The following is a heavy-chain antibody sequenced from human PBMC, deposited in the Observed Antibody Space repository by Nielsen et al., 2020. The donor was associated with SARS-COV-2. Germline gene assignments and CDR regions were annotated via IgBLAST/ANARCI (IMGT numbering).Heavy chain of an antibody. CDR2: ISYDGSNK. Sequence: GESLKISCVASGFIFRTYGMHWVRQAPGKGLEWVAVISYDGSNKFYADSVKGRFTISRDNSKNTVYLQMNSLGGEDTAVYYCAKDRSTMVRGVMSRRYFDYWGQGTLVTVSS. V-gene: IGHV3-30*18. D-gene: IGHD3-10*01. CDR1: GFIFRTYG. J-gene: IGHJ4*02. CDR3: AKDRSTMVRGVMSRRYFDY.